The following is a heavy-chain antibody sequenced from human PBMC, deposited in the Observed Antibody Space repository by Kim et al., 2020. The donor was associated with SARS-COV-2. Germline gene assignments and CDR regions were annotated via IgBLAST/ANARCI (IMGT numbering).Heavy chain of an antibody. Sequence: GGSLRLSCAASGLTFSSSVMNWVRQAPGKGLEWVSAITGSGGVTFYADSVKGRFTISRDNSRNTLYLQMNSLSAEDTAVYYCVKRDQWLAFDFWGQGTLV. CDR3: VKRDQWLAFDF. CDR2: ITGSGGVT. CDR1: GLTFSSSV. V-gene: IGHV3-23*01. J-gene: IGHJ4*02. D-gene: IGHD6-19*01.